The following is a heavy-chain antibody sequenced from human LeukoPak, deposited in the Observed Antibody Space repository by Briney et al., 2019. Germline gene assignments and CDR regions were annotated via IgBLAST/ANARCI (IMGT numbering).Heavy chain of an antibody. V-gene: IGHV1-46*01. J-gene: IGHJ4*02. CDR3: ARDPGSYGPSYYFDY. CDR1: GYTFTTYY. CDR2: INASGGST. Sequence: ASVKVSCKASGYTFTTYYMHWERQAPGRGLEWMGIINASGGSTSYAQKFQGRVTMTRDTSTSTVYMELSSLRSEDTAVYSCARDPGSYGPSYYFDYWGQGTLVTVSS. D-gene: IGHD5-18*01.